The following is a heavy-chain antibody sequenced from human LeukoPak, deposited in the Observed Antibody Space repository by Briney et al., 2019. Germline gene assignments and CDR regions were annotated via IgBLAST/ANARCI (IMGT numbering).Heavy chain of an antibody. J-gene: IGHJ6*03. D-gene: IGHD3/OR15-3a*01. CDR3: ARGGLVLYYMDV. Sequence: GASVKVSCKASGYTFTSYDINWVRQATGQGLKWMGWMNPNSGNTGYAQKFQGRVTMTRNTSISTAYMELSSLRSEDTAVYYCARGGLVLYYMDVWGKGTTVTVSS. V-gene: IGHV1-8*01. CDR1: GYTFTSYD. CDR2: MNPNSGNT.